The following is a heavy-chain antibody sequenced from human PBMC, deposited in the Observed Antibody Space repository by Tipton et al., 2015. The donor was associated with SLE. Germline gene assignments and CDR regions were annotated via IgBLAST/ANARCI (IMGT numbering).Heavy chain of an antibody. CDR2: ISYSGST. J-gene: IGHJ4*02. CDR3: ARDVGGYNTGWFPCYFDY. D-gene: IGHD2-8*02. Sequence: TLSLTCTVSGGSISSGGYYWSWIRQYPGKGLEWIGYISYSGSTNYNSSLKSRLTISVDTSKNQFSLKLSSVTAADTAVYYCARDVGGYNTGWFPCYFDYWGQGTLVTVSS. CDR1: GGSISSGGYY. V-gene: IGHV4-31*03.